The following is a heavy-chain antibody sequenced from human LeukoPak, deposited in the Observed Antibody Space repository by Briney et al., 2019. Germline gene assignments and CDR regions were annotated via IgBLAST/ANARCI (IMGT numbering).Heavy chain of an antibody. V-gene: IGHV1-2*02. CDR1: GYTLTELS. Sequence: ASVKVSCKVSGYTLTELSMHWVRQAPGQGLEWMGWINPNSGGTNYAQKFQGRVTMTRDTSISTAYMELSRLRSDDTAVYYCARDGNYYDSSGYYSEVYDYWGRGTLVTVSS. CDR2: INPNSGGT. D-gene: IGHD3-22*01. CDR3: ARDGNYYDSSGYYSEVYDY. J-gene: IGHJ4*02.